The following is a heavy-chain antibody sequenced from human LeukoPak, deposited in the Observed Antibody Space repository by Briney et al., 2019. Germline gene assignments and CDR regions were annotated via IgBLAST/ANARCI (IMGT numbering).Heavy chain of an antibody. V-gene: IGHV3-23*01. J-gene: IGHJ4*02. CDR1: GFTFSSYA. CDR3: AKDRKAIAAAGLFDY. CDR2: KSGIGCST. D-gene: IGHD6-13*01. Sequence: GGPLRLSCSASGFTFSSYAMLWLRQAPRKGGTGVASKSGIGCSTYFPDSVKGRFNISRDNSKNTLYLQMNSLRAEDTAAYYCAKDRKAIAAAGLFDYWGQGTLVTVSS.